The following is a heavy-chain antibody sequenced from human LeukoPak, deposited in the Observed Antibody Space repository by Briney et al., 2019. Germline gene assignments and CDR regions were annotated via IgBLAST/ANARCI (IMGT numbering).Heavy chain of an antibody. CDR1: GYTFTTQY. D-gene: IGHD6-13*01. CDR3: ARARWVQQGYYYYYMDV. CDR2: INPNSGGT. Sequence: GASVKVSCKASGYTFTTQYIHWVRQAAGQGLEWLGWINPNSGGTNYAQKFQGRVTMTRDTSISTAYMELSRLRSDDTAVYYCARARWVQQGYYYYYMDVWGKGTTVTVSS. V-gene: IGHV1-2*02. J-gene: IGHJ6*03.